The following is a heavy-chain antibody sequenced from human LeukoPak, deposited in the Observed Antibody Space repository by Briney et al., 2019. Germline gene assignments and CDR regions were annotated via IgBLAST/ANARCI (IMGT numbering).Heavy chain of an antibody. J-gene: IGHJ4*02. D-gene: IGHD6-19*01. CDR1: GGSISSSSYY. CDR3: ASPDSSGWAKGDY. Sequence: PSETLSLTCTVSGGSISSSSYYWGWIRQPPGKGLEWIGSIYYSGSTYDNPSLKSRVTISVDTSKNQFSLKLSSVTAADTAVYYCASPDSSGWAKGDYWGQGTLVTVSS. CDR2: IYYSGST. V-gene: IGHV4-39*01.